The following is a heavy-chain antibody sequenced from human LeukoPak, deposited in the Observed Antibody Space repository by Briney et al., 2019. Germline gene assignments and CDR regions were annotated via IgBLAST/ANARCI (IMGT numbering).Heavy chain of an antibody. CDR3: AKDGIVTRRYYYYYMDV. D-gene: IGHD5-12*01. J-gene: IGHJ6*03. V-gene: IGHV3-30*02. CDR2: IRYDGSNK. CDR1: GFTFSSYG. Sequence: GGSLRLSCAASGFTFSSYGMHWVRQAPGKGLEWVAFIRYDGSNKYYADSVKGRFTISRDNSKNTLYLQMNSLRAEDTAVYYCAKDGIVTRRYYYYYMDVWGKGTTVTVSS.